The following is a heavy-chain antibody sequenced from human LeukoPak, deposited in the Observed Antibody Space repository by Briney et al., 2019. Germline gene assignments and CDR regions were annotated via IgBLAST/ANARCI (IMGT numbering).Heavy chain of an antibody. CDR2: IYYSGST. CDR3: ARVGEGYSSGLGY. CDR1: GGSISSSSYY. J-gene: IGHJ4*02. V-gene: IGHV4-39*07. Sequence: SETLSLTCTVSGGSISSSSYYWGWIRQPPGKGLEWIGSIYYSGSTYYNPSLKSRVTISVDTSKNQFSLKLSSVTAADTAVYYCARVGEGYSSGLGYWGQGTLVTVSS. D-gene: IGHD6-19*01.